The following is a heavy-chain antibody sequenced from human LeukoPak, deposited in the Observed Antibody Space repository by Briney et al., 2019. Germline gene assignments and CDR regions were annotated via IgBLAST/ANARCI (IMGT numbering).Heavy chain of an antibody. CDR2: ISPKSGGT. D-gene: IGHD6-25*01. CDR1: GYNFAHN. J-gene: IGHJ4*02. CDR3: VVSIQAAAIPAFDS. Sequence: ASVKVSCKASGYNFAHNIHWVRQAPGQGHEFMGWISPKSGGTKYAQNFQGRVTMTRDTSISTVYMELSSLGSDDTAVYYCVVSIQAAAIPAFDSWGQGTLVTVSS. V-gene: IGHV1-2*02.